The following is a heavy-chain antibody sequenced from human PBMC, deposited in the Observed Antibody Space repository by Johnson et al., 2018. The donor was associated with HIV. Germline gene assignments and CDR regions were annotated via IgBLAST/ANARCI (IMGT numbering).Heavy chain of an antibody. Sequence: QVQLVESGGGLVKPGGSLRLSCAGSGFTFSDYFMSYIRQAPGKGLEWISYISSSGSTIYYADSVKGRFTISRDNAKNSLYLQMNSLRAEDTAVYYCARDQSEVDAFDIWGQGTKVTVSS. CDR1: GFTFSDYF. CDR2: ISSSGSTI. J-gene: IGHJ3*02. CDR3: ARDQSEVDAFDI. V-gene: IGHV3-11*04.